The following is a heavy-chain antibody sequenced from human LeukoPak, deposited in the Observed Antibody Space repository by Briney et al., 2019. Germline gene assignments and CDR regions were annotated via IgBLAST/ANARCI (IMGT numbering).Heavy chain of an antibody. D-gene: IGHD3-10*01. CDR1: GFTFSDYY. J-gene: IGHJ4*02. Sequence: GGSLRLSCAASGFTFSDYYMSWIRQAPGKGLEWVSAISGGGGSTYYADSVKGRFTISRDNSKNTLYLQMNGLRAEDTAVYYCTKVPLGYYYGSGSFHFDYWGQGTLVTVSS. V-gene: IGHV3-23*01. CDR3: TKVPLGYYYGSGSFHFDY. CDR2: ISGGGGST.